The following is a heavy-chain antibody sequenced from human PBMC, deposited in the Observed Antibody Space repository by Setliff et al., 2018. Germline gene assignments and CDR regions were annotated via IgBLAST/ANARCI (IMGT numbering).Heavy chain of an antibody. CDR1: GYMFTTYG. J-gene: IGHJ6*03. D-gene: IGHD3-22*01. CDR2: IIPNFGTT. V-gene: IGHV1-69*05. Sequence: SVKVSCKTSGYMFTTYGISWVRQDPGQGLEWMGGIIPNFGTTSYAQKFQGRVTIITDESTSTAYMQLSSLGSEDTAVYYCVREGVDSRSSTDYRYYMDVWGKGTTVTVSS. CDR3: VREGVDSRSSTDYRYYMDV.